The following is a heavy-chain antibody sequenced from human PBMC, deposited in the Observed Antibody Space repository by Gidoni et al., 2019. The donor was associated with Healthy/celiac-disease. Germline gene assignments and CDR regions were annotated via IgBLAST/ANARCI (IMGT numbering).Heavy chain of an antibody. CDR3: ASKARYYDSSGDQDY. D-gene: IGHD3-22*01. V-gene: IGHV4-31*02. Sequence: LEWIGYIYHSGSTYYNPSLKSRVTISVDTSKNQFSRKLSSVTAADTAGYYCASKARYYDSSGDQDYWGQGTLVTVSS. J-gene: IGHJ4*02. CDR2: IYHSGST.